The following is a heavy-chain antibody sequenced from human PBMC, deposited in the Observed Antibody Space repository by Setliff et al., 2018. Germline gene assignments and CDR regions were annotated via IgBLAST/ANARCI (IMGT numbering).Heavy chain of an antibody. CDR3: ARTYGSANSYAFDI. CDR1: GFTFSDYY. J-gene: IGHJ3*02. Sequence: GGSLRLSCAASGFTFSDYYMSWIRQPPGKGLEWVSYISTSSTYIYYADSVKGRFTISRDNAKNSLYLQMNSLRAEDTAVYYCARTYGSANSYAFDIWGQGTMVTVSS. CDR2: ISTSSTYI. D-gene: IGHD3-10*01. V-gene: IGHV3-11*06.